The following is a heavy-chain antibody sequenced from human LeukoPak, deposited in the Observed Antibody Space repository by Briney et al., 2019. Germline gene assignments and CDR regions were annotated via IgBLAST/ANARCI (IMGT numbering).Heavy chain of an antibody. CDR1: GYTFTGYY. J-gene: IGHJ6*03. CDR2: FDPEDGET. Sequence: GASVKVSCKASGYTFTGYYMHWVRQAPGQGLEWMGGFDPEDGETIYAQKFQGRVTMTEDTSTDTAYMELSSLRSEDTAVYYCATEANYSSWYGGYYYYYMDVWGKGTTVTVSS. CDR3: ATEANYSSWYGGYYYYYMDV. D-gene: IGHD6-13*01. V-gene: IGHV1-24*01.